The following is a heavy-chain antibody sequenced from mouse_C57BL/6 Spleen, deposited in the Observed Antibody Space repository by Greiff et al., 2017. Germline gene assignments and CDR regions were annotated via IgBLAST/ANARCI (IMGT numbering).Heavy chain of an antibody. CDR1: GYTFTSYW. Sequence: QVQLQQPGPELVKPGASVKLSCKASGYTFTSYWLHWVKQRPGQGLEWIGNINPSNGGTNYNEKFKSNATLTVDKAASTAYMQLSSLTSEDSAVYACAREEGGRGDYWGQGTTLTVSS. D-gene: IGHD1-1*01. J-gene: IGHJ2*01. CDR2: INPSNGGT. CDR3: AREEGGRGDY. V-gene: IGHV1-53*01.